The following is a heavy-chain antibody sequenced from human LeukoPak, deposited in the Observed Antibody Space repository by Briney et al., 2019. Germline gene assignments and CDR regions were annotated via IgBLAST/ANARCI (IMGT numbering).Heavy chain of an antibody. CDR1: GYTFTSYY. Sequence: GASVKVSCKASGYTFTSYYMHWVRQAPGQGLEWMGWINPNSGGTNYAQKFQGRVTMTRDTSISTAYMELSRLRSDDTAVYYCARIAVAGTDAFDIWGQGTMVTVSS. J-gene: IGHJ3*02. V-gene: IGHV1-2*02. CDR2: INPNSGGT. D-gene: IGHD6-19*01. CDR3: ARIAVAGTDAFDI.